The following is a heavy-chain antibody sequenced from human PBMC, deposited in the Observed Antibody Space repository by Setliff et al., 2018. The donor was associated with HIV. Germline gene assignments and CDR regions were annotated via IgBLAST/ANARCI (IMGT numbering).Heavy chain of an antibody. J-gene: IGHJ4*02. Sequence: PGGSLRLSCAVSGFTFSSYTIHWVRQAPGKGLEWVALISYDGGNKYYADSVKGRFTISRDNSKNTLFLHMNSLTADDTAVYYCARAYYSSGSADYWGQGTLVTVSS. D-gene: IGHD6-19*01. CDR3: ARAYYSSGSADY. CDR2: ISYDGGNK. CDR1: GFTFSSYT. V-gene: IGHV3-30*04.